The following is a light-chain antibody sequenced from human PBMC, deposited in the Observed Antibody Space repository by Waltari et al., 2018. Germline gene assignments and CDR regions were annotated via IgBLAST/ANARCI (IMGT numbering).Light chain of an antibody. Sequence: EIVLTQSPATLPLSPGEGATLSCRASQNVGNNLAWYQQKPGQAPRLLIYDTSNRATGIPARFSGSGSGTDFTLTISGLEPEDFAVYYCQHRSNWPLNFGGGTKVEIK. V-gene: IGKV3-11*01. CDR2: DTS. J-gene: IGKJ4*01. CDR3: QHRSNWPLN. CDR1: QNVGNN.